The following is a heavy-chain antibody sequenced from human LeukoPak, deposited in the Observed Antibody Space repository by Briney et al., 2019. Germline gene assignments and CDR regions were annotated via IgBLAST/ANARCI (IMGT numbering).Heavy chain of an antibody. D-gene: IGHD6-13*01. J-gene: IGHJ4*02. V-gene: IGHV3-30*04. CDR2: ISTDGRDK. CDR3: ARDSAAAAVYYFDY. Sequence: PGRSLRLSCAASGFSFSNYAMHWVHQTPGEGLVWVAVISTDGRDKHYADSVKGRFSISRDNSKSTLYLQMNSLRAEDTAVYYCARDSAAAAVYYFDYWGQGTLVTVSS. CDR1: GFSFSNYA.